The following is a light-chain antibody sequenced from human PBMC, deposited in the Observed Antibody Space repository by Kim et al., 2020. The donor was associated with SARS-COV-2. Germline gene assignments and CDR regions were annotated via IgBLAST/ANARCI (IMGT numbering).Light chain of an antibody. CDR2: WAS. CDR3: QQYYTTPWT. J-gene: IGKJ1*01. CDR1: QSVLYSSNNKNY. V-gene: IGKV4-1*01. Sequence: DIVMTQSPDSLAVSLGERTTINCKSSQSVLYSSNNKNYLAWYKQKPGQPPKLLIYWASTRESGVPNRFSGSESGTDFTLTISTLQAEDVAVYFCQQYYTTPWTFGQGTKVDIK.